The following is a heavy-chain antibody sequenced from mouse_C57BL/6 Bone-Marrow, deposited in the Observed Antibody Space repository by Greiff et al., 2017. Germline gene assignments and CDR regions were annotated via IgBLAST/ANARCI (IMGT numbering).Heavy chain of an antibody. CDR3: AIWGDSYYDAMDY. Sequence: VQLQQSGPELVKPGASVKMSCKASGYTFTDYNMHWVKQSHGKSLEWIGYINPNNGGTSYNQKFKGKATLTVNKSSRTAYMELRSLTSEDSAVYYCAIWGDSYYDAMDYWGQGTSVTVSS. D-gene: IGHD2-12*01. CDR1: GYTFTDYN. J-gene: IGHJ4*01. CDR2: INPNNGGT. V-gene: IGHV1-22*01.